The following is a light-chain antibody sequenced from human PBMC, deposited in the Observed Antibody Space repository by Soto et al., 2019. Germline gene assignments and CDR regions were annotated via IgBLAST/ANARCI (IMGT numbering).Light chain of an antibody. Sequence: QSVLTQPPSVSGAPGQSVTIACAWSSANIGAGYDVHWYQQLPGTALKLLIYGNSNRPSGVPDRFSGSKSGTSASLAITGLQAEDEADYYCQSYDSSLSGFYVFGTGTKVTVL. CDR1: SANIGAGYD. CDR2: GNS. V-gene: IGLV1-40*01. J-gene: IGLJ1*01. CDR3: QSYDSSLSGFYV.